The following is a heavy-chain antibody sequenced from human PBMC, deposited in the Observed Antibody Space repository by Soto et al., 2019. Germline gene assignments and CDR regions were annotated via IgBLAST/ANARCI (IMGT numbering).Heavy chain of an antibody. D-gene: IGHD4-17*01. CDR2: IDPSDSYT. Sequence: GESLKISCKGSGYSFTSYWISWVRQMPGKGLEWMGRIDPSDSYTNYSPSFQGHVTISADKSISTAYLQWSSLKASDTAMYYCARYYGDYSYYYVMDVWGQGTTVTVSS. CDR1: GYSFTSYW. J-gene: IGHJ6*02. CDR3: ARYYGDYSYYYVMDV. V-gene: IGHV5-10-1*01.